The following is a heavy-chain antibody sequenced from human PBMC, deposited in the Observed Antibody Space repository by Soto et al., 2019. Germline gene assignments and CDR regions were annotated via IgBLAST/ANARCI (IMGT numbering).Heavy chain of an antibody. D-gene: IGHD3-3*01. V-gene: IGHV3-33*01. J-gene: IGHJ4*02. Sequence: QMHLVESGGGVVQPGRSLTLSCVASGFTFTSYGIHWVRQAPGKGLEWVAVIWYDGSNKYYGDSEKGRFSISRDNSKNTVYLQMNSLRAEDTAVYYCARDRRFLEWLDYWGQGTLVSVSS. CDR1: GFTFTSYG. CDR3: ARDRRFLEWLDY. CDR2: IWYDGSNK.